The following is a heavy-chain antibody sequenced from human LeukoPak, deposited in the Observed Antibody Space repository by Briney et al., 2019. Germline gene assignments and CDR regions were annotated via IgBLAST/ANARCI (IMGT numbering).Heavy chain of an antibody. D-gene: IGHD3-16*01. Sequence: PGGSLRLSCAASGFRIGDYYMSWVRQAPGKGLEWVANMNRDGGERNYVDSMKGRITISRDNAKNSLYLQMNSLRVEDTAVYYCARDGGIIRFGGQDVWGQGTTVTVS. J-gene: IGHJ6*02. CDR2: MNRDGGER. CDR1: GFRIGDYY. V-gene: IGHV3-7*01. CDR3: ARDGGIIRFGGQDV.